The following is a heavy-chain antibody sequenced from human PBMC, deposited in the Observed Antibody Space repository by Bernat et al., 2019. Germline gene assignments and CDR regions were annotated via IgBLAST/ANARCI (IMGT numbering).Heavy chain of an antibody. CDR3: ARARGLDYDY. Sequence: EVQLVESGGGLVQPGGSLRLSCAASGFTFSSYWMHWARQAPGKGPVWVSRINSDESSTSYADSVKGRFTISRDNAKNTLYLQMNSLRAEDTAVYYCARARGLDYDYWGQGTLVTVYS. CDR1: GFTFSSYW. J-gene: IGHJ4*02. V-gene: IGHV3-74*01. CDR2: INSDESST.